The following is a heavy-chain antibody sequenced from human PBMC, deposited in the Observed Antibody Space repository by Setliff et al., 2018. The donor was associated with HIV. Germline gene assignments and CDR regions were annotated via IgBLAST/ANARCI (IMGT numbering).Heavy chain of an antibody. CDR3: ATIRAYYYDSSGQEYFQY. CDR2: ISAYNGHT. CDR1: GGTFSSYA. V-gene: IGHV1-18*01. J-gene: IGHJ1*01. D-gene: IGHD3-22*01. Sequence: ASVKVSCKASGGTFSSYAISWVRQAPGQGLEWMGWISAYNGHTEYAQNLQGRATMTTDTSTSTAYMELSSLRSEDTAMYYCATIRAYYYDSSGQEYFQYWGHGTLVTAPQ.